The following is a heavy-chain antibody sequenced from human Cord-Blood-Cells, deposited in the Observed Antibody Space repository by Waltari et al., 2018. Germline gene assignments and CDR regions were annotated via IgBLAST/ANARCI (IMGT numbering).Heavy chain of an antibody. J-gene: IGHJ4*02. V-gene: IGHV3-30*18. CDR1: GFTFSSYG. CDR3: AKVGYSGYDNVGNFDY. CDR2: ISYDGSNK. D-gene: IGHD5-12*01. Sequence: GFTFSSYGMHWVRQAPGKGLEWVAVISYDGSNKYYADSVKGRFTISRDNSKNTLYLQMNSLRAEDTAVYYCAKVGYSGYDNVGNFDYWGQGTLVTVSS.